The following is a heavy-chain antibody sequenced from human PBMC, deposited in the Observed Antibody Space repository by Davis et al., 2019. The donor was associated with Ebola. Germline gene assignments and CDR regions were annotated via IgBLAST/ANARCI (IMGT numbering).Heavy chain of an antibody. J-gene: IGHJ3*02. Sequence: ASVTVSCKASGYTFTSYAMHWVRQAPGQGLEWMGWINTNTGNPTYAQGFTGRFVFSLDTSVSTAYLQISSLKAEDTAVYYCARGRDYYDSSGYFLIANAFDIWGQGTMVTVSS. CDR3: ARGRDYYDSSGYFLIANAFDI. CDR1: GYTFTSYA. D-gene: IGHD3-22*01. V-gene: IGHV7-4-1*02. CDR2: INTNTGNP.